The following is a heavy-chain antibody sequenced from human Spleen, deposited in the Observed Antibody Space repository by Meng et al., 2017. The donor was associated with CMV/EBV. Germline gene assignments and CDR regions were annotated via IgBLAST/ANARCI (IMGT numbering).Heavy chain of an antibody. CDR2: IKQDGSEK. Sequence: GGSLRLSCAASGFTFSSYWMSWVRQAPGKGLEWVANIKQDGSEKYYVDSVKGRFTISRDNAKNSLYLQMNSLRAEDTAVYYCARDFYSNYVLYYYYYGMDVWGQGTTVTVSS. CDR3: ARDFYSNYVLYYYYYGMDV. V-gene: IGHV3-7*01. J-gene: IGHJ6*02. D-gene: IGHD4-11*01. CDR1: GFTFSSYW.